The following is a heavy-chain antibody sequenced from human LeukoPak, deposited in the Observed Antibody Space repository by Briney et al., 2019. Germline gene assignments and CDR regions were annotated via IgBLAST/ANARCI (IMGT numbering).Heavy chain of an antibody. V-gene: IGHV1-2*02. CDR2: INPNSGGT. Sequence: GASVKVSCKASGYTFTDYYVHWVRQAPGQGLEWMGWINPNSGGTNFAQKFQGRVTMTRDTSLSTAYMELNRLRSDDTAVYYCARDNDSRDPPHFDYWGQGTLVTVSS. J-gene: IGHJ4*02. D-gene: IGHD3-16*01. CDR1: GYTFTDYY. CDR3: ARDNDSRDPPHFDY.